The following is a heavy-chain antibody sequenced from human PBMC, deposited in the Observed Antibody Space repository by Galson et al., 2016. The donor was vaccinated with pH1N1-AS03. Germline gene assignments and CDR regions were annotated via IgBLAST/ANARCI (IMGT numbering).Heavy chain of an antibody. J-gene: IGHJ6*04. CDR3: AVWGYISNTHGLDA. V-gene: IGHV3-13*01. CDR2: IAAVGTT. D-gene: IGHD5-18*01. CDR1: GFTVSTYD. Sequence: SLRLSCAASGFTVSTYDMHWVRQSAGGGLEWVSLIAAVGTTEYAGSVKGRFTIFRDNVKNSLYLQMNDLRAEDTALYYCAVWGYISNTHGLDAWGKGTTVTVSS.